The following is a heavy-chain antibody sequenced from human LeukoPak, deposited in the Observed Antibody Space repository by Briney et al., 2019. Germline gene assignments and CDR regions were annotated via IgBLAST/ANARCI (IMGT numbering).Heavy chain of an antibody. CDR3: ARLHYDILTGREDAFDI. V-gene: IGHV4-61*02. Sequence: PSETLSLTCTVSGGSISSGSYYWSWIRQPAGTGLEWIGRIYTSGSTNYNPSLKSRVTISVDTSKNQFSLKLSSVTAADTAVYYCARLHYDILTGREDAFDIWGQGTMVTVSS. CDR1: GGSISSGSYY. CDR2: IYTSGST. D-gene: IGHD3-9*01. J-gene: IGHJ3*02.